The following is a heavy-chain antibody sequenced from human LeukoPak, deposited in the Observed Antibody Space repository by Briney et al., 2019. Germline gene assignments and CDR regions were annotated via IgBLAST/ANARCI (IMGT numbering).Heavy chain of an antibody. V-gene: IGHV4-61*02. J-gene: IGHJ4*02. CDR1: GGSFSSGSYY. CDR2: IYTSGST. CDR3: ARGGGDWGFHQSDY. D-gene: IGHD2-21*01. Sequence: SETLSLTCTVSGGSFSSGSYYWSWIRQPAGKGLEWIGRIYTSGSTNYNPPLKSRVTISVDTSKNQFSLKLSSVTAADTAVYYCARGGGDWGFHQSDYWGQGTLVTVSS.